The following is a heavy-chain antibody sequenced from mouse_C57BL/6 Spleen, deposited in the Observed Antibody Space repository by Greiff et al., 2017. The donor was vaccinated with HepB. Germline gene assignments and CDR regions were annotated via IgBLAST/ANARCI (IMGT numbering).Heavy chain of an antibody. CDR1: GYTFTSYW. CDR3: ARRLRPGYFDV. CDR2: IDPSDSYT. J-gene: IGHJ1*03. V-gene: IGHV1-69*01. Sequence: QVQLQQPGAELVMPGASVKLSCKASGYTFTSYWMHWVKQRPGQGLEWIGEIDPSDSYTNYNQKFKGKSTLTVDKSSSTAYMQLSSLTSEDSAVYYCARRLRPGYFDVGGTGTTVPVS.